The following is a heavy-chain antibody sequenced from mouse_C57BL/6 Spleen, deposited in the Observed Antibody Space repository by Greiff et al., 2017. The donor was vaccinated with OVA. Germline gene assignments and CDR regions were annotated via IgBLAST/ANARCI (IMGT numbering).Heavy chain of an antibody. V-gene: IGHV1-78*01. D-gene: IGHD2-5*01. CDR2: IYPRDGST. CDR3: AYSNYVSWCAY. Sequence: QVQLQQSDAELVKPGASVKISCKVSGYTFPDHTIHWMKQRPEQGLAWIGYIYPRDGSTKYNEKFKGKATLPAAKSSSTAYMQLNSLTSEDSAVYFCAYSNYVSWCAYWGQGTLVTVSA. J-gene: IGHJ3*01. CDR1: GYTFPDHT.